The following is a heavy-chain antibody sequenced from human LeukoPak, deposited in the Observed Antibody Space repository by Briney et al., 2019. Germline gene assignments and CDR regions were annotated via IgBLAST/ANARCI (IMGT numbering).Heavy chain of an antibody. CDR3: AKQNGDYENWFDP. V-gene: IGHV3-23*01. CDR2: ISVNGGNT. D-gene: IGHD4-17*01. CDR1: GFTFNTYA. Sequence: PGGSLRLSCAASGFTFNTYAMSWVRQAPGKGLEWVSGISVNGGNTYYAGSVKGRFTISRDNSKNTLYLQMKSLRAEDTAVYYCAKQNGDYENWFDPWGQGTLVTVSS. J-gene: IGHJ5*02.